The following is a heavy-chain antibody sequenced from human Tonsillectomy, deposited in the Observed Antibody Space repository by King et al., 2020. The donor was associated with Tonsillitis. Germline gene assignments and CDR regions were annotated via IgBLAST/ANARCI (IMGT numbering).Heavy chain of an antibody. CDR1: GGSISSGGYY. J-gene: IGHJ3*02. CDR2: IYYSGST. D-gene: IGHD3-3*01. Sequence: VQLQESGPGLVKPSQTLSLTCTVSGGSISSGGYYWSWIRQHPGKGLEWIGYIYYSGSTYYNPSLKSRVTISVETPKNQFSLKLSSVTAADTAVYYCARVGRDTIFGVVTNDAFDIWGQGTMVTVSS. CDR3: ARVGRDTIFGVVTNDAFDI. V-gene: IGHV4-31*03.